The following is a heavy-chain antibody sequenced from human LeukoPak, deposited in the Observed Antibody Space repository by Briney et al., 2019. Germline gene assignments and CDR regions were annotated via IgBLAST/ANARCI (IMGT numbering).Heavy chain of an antibody. CDR2: VNSGGRNT. CDR1: GLIFSRNA. V-gene: IGHV3-23*03. D-gene: IGHD2-8*01. J-gene: IGHJ3*01. CDR3: AKGHCTNVGSSFFPDAFDV. Sequence: GGSLRLSCATSGLIFSRNAMIWVRQAPGKGREWVSGVNSGGRNTYYAASVKGRFTISRDNSKNTLFLQMTSLRAEDPAFYYSAKGHCTNVGSSFFPDAFDVWGQGTTVTVSS.